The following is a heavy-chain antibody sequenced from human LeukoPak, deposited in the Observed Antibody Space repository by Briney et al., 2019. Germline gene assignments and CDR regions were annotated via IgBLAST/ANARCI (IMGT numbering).Heavy chain of an antibody. CDR3: ARVDDRNYYYYFDY. CDR1: GGSISSYY. CDR2: IYNRGST. D-gene: IGHD3-22*01. V-gene: IGHV4-4*07. Sequence: SETLSLTCTVSGGSISSYYWNWIRQPAGKGLEWIGRIYNRGSTNYHPSPKSPVTMSVDTSKNQFSLKLTSVTAADTAVYYCARVDDRNYYYYFDYWGQGTLVTVSP. J-gene: IGHJ4*02.